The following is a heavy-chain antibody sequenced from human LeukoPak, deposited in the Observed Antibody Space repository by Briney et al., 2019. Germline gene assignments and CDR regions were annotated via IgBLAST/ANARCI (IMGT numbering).Heavy chain of an antibody. CDR3: AREDGDYLGISAFDI. D-gene: IGHD4-17*01. CDR2: IYHSGST. J-gene: IGHJ3*02. V-gene: IGHV4-38-2*02. CDR1: GYSISSGYY. Sequence: PSETLSLTCTVSGYSISSGYYWGWIRQPPGKGLEWIGSIYHSGSTYYNPSLKSRVTISVDTSKNQFSLKLSSVTAADTAVYYCAREDGDYLGISAFDIWGQGTMVTVSS.